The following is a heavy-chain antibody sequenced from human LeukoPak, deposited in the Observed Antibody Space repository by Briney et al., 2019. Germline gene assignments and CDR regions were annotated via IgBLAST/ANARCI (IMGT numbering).Heavy chain of an antibody. V-gene: IGHV4-59*01. Sequence: PSETLSLTCTVSGGSISSYYWSWIRQPPGKGLEWIGYIYYSGSTNYNPSLKSRVTISVDTSKNQFSLKLSSVTAADTAVYYCARGYDFWSGYRYFYYYYYMDVWGKGTTVTVSS. CDR2: IYYSGST. CDR3: ARGYDFWSGYRYFYYYYYMDV. D-gene: IGHD3-3*01. J-gene: IGHJ6*03. CDR1: GGSISSYY.